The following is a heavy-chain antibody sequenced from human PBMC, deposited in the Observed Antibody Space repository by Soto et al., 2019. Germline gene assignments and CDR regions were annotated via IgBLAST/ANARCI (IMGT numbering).Heavy chain of an antibody. D-gene: IGHD4-17*01. CDR2: MNPKSGHT. CDR1: GYTFSSYD. J-gene: IGHJ6*02. CDR3: ARTDGDLDV. Sequence: ASVKVSSKASGYTFSSYDLNWVRQATGQGLEWMGWMNPKSGHTGSAQKFQGRVTMTRDTSISTAYMELSSLRSEDTAIYYCARTDGDLDVWGQGTTVTVSS. V-gene: IGHV1-8*01.